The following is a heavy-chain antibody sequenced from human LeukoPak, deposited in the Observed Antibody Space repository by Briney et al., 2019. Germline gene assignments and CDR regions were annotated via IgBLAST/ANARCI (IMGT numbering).Heavy chain of an antibody. CDR3: ARHTTGNGMDV. CDR1: GGSISSYY. J-gene: IGHJ6*02. V-gene: IGHV4-59*08. D-gene: IGHD4-11*01. Sequence: PSETLSLTCTVSGGSISSYYWSWIRQPPGKGLEWIGYIYYSGCTSYSPSLKSRVTISVDTSKNQFSLKLSSVTAADTAVYYCARHTTGNGMDVWGQGTTVTVSS. CDR2: IYYSGCT.